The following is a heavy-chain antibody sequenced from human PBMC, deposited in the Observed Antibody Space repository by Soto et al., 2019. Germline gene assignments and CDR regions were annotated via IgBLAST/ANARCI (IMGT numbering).Heavy chain of an antibody. J-gene: IGHJ4*02. V-gene: IGHV1-58*01. D-gene: IGHD3-22*01. CDR2: ITVGTGNT. CDR1: GFTFTSSS. Sequence: VASVKVSCKASGFTFTSSSVQWVRQARGQRLEWIGWITVGTGNTNYAQKFQERVSITRDMSTSTAYMELSNLRSDDTAVYYCAAGDSSGYYGGWGQGTQVTVSS. CDR3: AAGDSSGYYGG.